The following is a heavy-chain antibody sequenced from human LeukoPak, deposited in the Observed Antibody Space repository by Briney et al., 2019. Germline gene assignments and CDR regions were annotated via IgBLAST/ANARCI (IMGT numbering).Heavy chain of an antibody. J-gene: IGHJ4*02. CDR1: GFSFSNAW. Sequence: GGSLRLSCAASGFSFSNAWMAWVRQAPGKGLEWVGRIKSKIHGGTTDYAAPVKGRFTISRDDSKNTLYLQINSLKTEDTAVYYCAQHDYGDYWGQGTLVTVSS. CDR3: AQHDYGDY. V-gene: IGHV3-15*01. CDR2: IKSKIHGGTT.